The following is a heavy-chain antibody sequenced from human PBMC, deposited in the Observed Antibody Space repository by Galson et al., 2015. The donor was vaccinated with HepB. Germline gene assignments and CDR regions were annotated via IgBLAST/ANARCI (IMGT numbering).Heavy chain of an antibody. Sequence: SLRLSCAASGFTFSSYAMHWVRQAPGKGLEWVAVISYDGSNKYYADSVKGRFTISRDNSKNTLYLQMNSLRAEDTAVYYCARDYKRTYYYDSRVPGWGQGTMVTVSS. CDR2: ISYDGSNK. CDR1: GFTFSSYA. CDR3: ARDYKRTYYYDSRVPG. D-gene: IGHD3-22*01. J-gene: IGHJ3*01. V-gene: IGHV3-30-3*01.